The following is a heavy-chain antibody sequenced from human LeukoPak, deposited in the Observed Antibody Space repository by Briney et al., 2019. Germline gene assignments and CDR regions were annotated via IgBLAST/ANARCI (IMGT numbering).Heavy chain of an antibody. Sequence: ASVKVSFKASGGTFSSYAISWVRQAPGQGLEWMGRIIPIFSTANYAQKFQGRVTITTDESTSTAYMELSSLRSEDTAVYYCASGWYSYGLWAFDIWGQGTMVTVSS. CDR1: GGTFSSYA. D-gene: IGHD5-18*01. J-gene: IGHJ3*02. V-gene: IGHV1-69*05. CDR3: ASGWYSYGLWAFDI. CDR2: IIPIFSTA.